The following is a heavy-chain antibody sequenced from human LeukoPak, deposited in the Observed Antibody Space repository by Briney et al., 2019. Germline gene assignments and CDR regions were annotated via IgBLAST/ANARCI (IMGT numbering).Heavy chain of an antibody. Sequence: GGSLRLSCAASGFTFSTFAMIWVRQPPGKGLEWVSSIFPRGGEIHYADSVRGRFTISRDNSKSTLSLQMNSLRAEDTAIYYCATYRQVLLPFESWGQGTLVTVSS. CDR1: GFTFSTFA. V-gene: IGHV3-23*01. CDR2: IFPRGGEI. J-gene: IGHJ4*02. CDR3: ATYRQVLLPFES. D-gene: IGHD2-8*02.